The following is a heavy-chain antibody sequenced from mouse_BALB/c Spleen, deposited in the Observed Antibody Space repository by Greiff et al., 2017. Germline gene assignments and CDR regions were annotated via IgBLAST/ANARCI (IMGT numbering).Heavy chain of an antibody. CDR2: INSTGGST. CDR3: ARRGYYGSSMYWYFDV. J-gene: IGHJ1*01. V-gene: IGHV5-6-3*01. Sequence: EVHLVESGGGLVQPGGSLKLSCAASGFTFSSYGMSWVRQTPDKRLELVATINSTGGSTYYPDSVKGRFTISRDNAKNTLYLQVSSLKSEDTAMYYCARRGYYGSSMYWYFDVWGEGTTVTVSS. D-gene: IGHD1-1*01. CDR1: GFTFSSYG.